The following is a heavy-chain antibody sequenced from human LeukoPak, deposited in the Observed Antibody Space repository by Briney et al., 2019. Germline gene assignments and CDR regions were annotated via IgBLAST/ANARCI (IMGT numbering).Heavy chain of an antibody. CDR2: IGTAGDT. CDR1: GFTFSSYD. Sequence: PGGSLRPSCAASGFTFSSYDMHWVRQATGKGLEWVSAIGTAGDTYYPGSVKGRFTISRENAKNSLYLQMNSLRAGDTAVYYCARAYYGSGSLDYWGQGTLVTVSS. CDR3: ARAYYGSGSLDY. V-gene: IGHV3-13*01. J-gene: IGHJ4*02. D-gene: IGHD3-10*01.